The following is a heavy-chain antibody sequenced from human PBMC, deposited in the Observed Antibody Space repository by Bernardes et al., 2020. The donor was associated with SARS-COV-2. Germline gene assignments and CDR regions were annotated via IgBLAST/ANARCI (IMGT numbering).Heavy chain of an antibody. CDR2: FCTSGST. CDR3: SKSSGSGYDNWYFDL. CDR1: GDSISSGTSC. D-gene: IGHD3-10*01. Sequence: SETLSLTCTVSGDSISSGTSCWSWIRQPAGKGLEWIGRFCTSGSTNYNPSLKSRVTISVDTSKNQVSLRLSSVTAADTAVYYCSKSSGSGYDNWYFDLWGRGTLVTVSS. J-gene: IGHJ2*01. V-gene: IGHV4-61*02.